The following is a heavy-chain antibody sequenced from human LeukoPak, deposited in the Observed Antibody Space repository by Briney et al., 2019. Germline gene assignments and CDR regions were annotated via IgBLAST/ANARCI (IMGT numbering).Heavy chain of an antibody. Sequence: SETLSLTCVVYGGSFSDYWSWIRQPPGKGLEWIGEINHSGSTNYNPSLKSRVTISVDTSKNQFSLKLSSVTAADTAVYYCARSILWTYYFDYWGQGTLVTVSS. J-gene: IGHJ4*02. CDR3: ARSILWTYYFDY. V-gene: IGHV4-34*01. CDR2: INHSGST. CDR1: GGSFSDY. D-gene: IGHD2-21*01.